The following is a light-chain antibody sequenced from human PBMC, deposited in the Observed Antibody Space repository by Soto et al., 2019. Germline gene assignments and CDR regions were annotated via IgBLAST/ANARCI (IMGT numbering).Light chain of an antibody. J-gene: IGKJ1*01. CDR2: GAS. CDR1: QSVSSIY. CDR3: QQYGSSRWT. Sequence: ETVLTQSPGTLSLSPGERATLSCRASQSVSSIYLAWYQQKPGQAPRLLIYGASSRATGIPDRFSGSGSGTDFTLTISRLETEDFAVYYCQQYGSSRWTFGQGTKV. V-gene: IGKV3-20*01.